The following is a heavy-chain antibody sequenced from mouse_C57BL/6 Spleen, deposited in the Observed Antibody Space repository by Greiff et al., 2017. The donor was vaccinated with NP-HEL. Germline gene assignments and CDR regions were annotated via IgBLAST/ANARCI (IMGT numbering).Heavy chain of an antibody. CDR3: ARDGATVVAPYYFDY. V-gene: IGHV5-4*01. CDR1: GFTFSSYA. Sequence: EVQGVESGGGLVKPGGSLKLSCAASGFTFSSYAMSWVRQTPEKRLEWVATISDGGSYTYYPDNVKGRFTISRDNAKNNLYLQRSHLKSEDTAMYYCARDGATVVAPYYFDYWGQGTTLTVSS. J-gene: IGHJ2*01. D-gene: IGHD1-1*01. CDR2: ISDGGSYT.